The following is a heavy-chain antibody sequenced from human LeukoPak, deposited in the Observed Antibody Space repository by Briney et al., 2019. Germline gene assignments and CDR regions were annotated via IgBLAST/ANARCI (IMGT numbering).Heavy chain of an antibody. V-gene: IGHV1-18*01. Sequence: ASVKVSCKASGYTFTSYGISWVRQAPGQGLEWMGWISAYNGNTNYAQKLQGRVTMTTDTSTSTAYMELRSLRSDDTAVYYCASPRRCSGGSCYGYYFDYWGQGTLVTVSS. CDR1: GYTFTSYG. CDR2: ISAYNGNT. D-gene: IGHD2-15*01. CDR3: ASPRRCSGGSCYGYYFDY. J-gene: IGHJ4*02.